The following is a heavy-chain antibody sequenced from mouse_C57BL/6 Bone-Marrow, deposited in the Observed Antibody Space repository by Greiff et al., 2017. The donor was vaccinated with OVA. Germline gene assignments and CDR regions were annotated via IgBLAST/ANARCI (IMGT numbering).Heavy chain of an antibody. J-gene: IGHJ3*01. D-gene: IGHD1-1*01. V-gene: IGHV1-55*01. CDR1: GYTFTSYW. CDR3: ARKYYGSSYGFAC. CDR2: IYPGSGST. Sequence: QVQLQQPGAELVKPGASVKMSCKASGYTFTSYWITWVKQRTGQGLEWIGDIYPGSGSTNYNEKFKSKATLTVDTTSSTPFMQLTSRTSEDASVYYGARKYYGSSYGFACWGQGTLVTGSA.